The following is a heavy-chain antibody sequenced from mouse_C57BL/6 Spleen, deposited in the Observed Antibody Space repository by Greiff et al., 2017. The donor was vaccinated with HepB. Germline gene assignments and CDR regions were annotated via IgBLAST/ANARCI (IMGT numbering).Heavy chain of an antibody. J-gene: IGHJ2*01. D-gene: IGHD2-5*01. CDR2: INPGSGGT. Sequence: QVQLQQSGAELVRPGTSVKVSCKASGYAFTNYLIAWVKQRPGQGLEWIGVINPGSGGTNYNEKFKGKATLTADKSSSTAYMQLSGLTSEDSAVYFCARDYSNLYFDYWGHGTTLTVSS. CDR3: ARDYSNLYFDY. V-gene: IGHV1-54*01. CDR1: GYAFTNYL.